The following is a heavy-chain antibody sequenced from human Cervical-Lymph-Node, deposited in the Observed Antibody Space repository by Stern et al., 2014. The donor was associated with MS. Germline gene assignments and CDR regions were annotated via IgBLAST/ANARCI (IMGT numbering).Heavy chain of an antibody. Sequence: QVQLGQSGAEVKKPGASVKVFCKASGYAFPYYYMHWVRQAPGQGLEWVGLINPVVGRTMYAQKFQGRITMTRDTSTSTVFMELSSLRSEDTAVYYCARDDGGNSELGYWGQGTLVTVSS. CDR2: INPVVGRT. V-gene: IGHV1-46*01. J-gene: IGHJ4*02. D-gene: IGHD4-23*01. CDR1: GYAFPYYY. CDR3: ARDDGGNSELGY.